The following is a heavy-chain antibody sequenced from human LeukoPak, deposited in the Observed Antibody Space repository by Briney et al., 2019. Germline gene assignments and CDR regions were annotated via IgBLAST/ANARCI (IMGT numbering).Heavy chain of an antibody. Sequence: GGSLRLSCAASGFTFDDYGMSWVRQAPGKGLERVSSISSTGGTTYYADSVKGRFTISRDNSKNTLYLQMNSLRAEDTAVYYCAKVRRGRYCGGDCYSGFDYWGQGTLVTVSS. D-gene: IGHD2-21*02. J-gene: IGHJ4*02. CDR1: GFTFDDYG. CDR2: ISSTGGTT. CDR3: AKVRRGRYCGGDCYSGFDY. V-gene: IGHV3-23*01.